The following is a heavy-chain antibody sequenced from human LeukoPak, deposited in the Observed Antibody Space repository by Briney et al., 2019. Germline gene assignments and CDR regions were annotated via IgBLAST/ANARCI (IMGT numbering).Heavy chain of an antibody. Sequence: SETLSLTCAVYGGSFGGYYWSWIRQPPGKGLEWIGEINHSGSTNYNPSLKSRVTISVDTSKNQFSLKLSSVTAADTAVYYCARIGPKRVVPAASTMDVWGKGIAVTVSS. J-gene: IGHJ6*03. CDR3: ARIGPKRVVPAASTMDV. V-gene: IGHV4-34*01. CDR1: GGSFGGYY. CDR2: INHSGST. D-gene: IGHD2-2*01.